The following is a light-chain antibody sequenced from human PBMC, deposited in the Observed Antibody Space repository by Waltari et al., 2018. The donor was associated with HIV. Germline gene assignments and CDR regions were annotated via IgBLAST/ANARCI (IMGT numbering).Light chain of an antibody. Sequence: EIVLTQSPATLSFSHRKRATISCRASQSVSSYLAWYQQKPGQAPRLLIYDVSNRATGIPARFSGSGSGTDFTLTISSLEPEDFAVYYCQQRSTWPRTFGPGTKVDIK. J-gene: IGKJ3*01. V-gene: IGKV3-11*01. CDR2: DVS. CDR3: QQRSTWPRT. CDR1: QSVSSY.